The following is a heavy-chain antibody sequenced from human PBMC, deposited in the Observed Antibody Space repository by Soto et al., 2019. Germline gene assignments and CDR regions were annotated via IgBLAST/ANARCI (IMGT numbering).Heavy chain of an antibody. CDR3: ARVRVVGYRSSSEDYGMDV. J-gene: IGHJ6*02. D-gene: IGHD6-6*01. CDR1: GGSISSYY. V-gene: IGHV4-59*01. Sequence: PSETLSLTCAVSGGSISSYYWSWIRQPPGKGLEWIGYIYYSGSTNYNPSLKSRVTISVDTSKNQFSLKLSSVTAADTAVYYCARVRVVGYRSSSEDYGMDVWGQGNTVTVSS. CDR2: IYYSGST.